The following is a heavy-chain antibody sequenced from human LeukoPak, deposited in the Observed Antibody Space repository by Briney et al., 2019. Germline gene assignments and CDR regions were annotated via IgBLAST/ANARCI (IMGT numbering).Heavy chain of an antibody. V-gene: IGHV3-30*18. Sequence: GRSLRLSCAASGFTFSSYGMHWVRQAPGKGLEWVAVISYDGSNKYYADSVKGRFTISRDNSKNTLYLQMNSLRAEDTAVYYCAKDVAAVAGLFDYWGQGTLVTVSS. CDR3: AKDVAAVAGLFDY. CDR2: ISYDGSNK. J-gene: IGHJ4*02. CDR1: GFTFSSYG. D-gene: IGHD6-19*01.